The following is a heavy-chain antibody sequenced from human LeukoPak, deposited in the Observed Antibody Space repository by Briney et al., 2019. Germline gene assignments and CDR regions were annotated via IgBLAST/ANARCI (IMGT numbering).Heavy chain of an antibody. CDR1: GYTFTSYY. CDR3: ARALYSGSYYHWFDP. J-gene: IGHJ5*02. V-gene: IGHV1-46*01. CDR2: INPRGGST. Sequence: ASVKVSCKASGYTFTSYYMHWVRQAPGQGLEWMGIINPRGGSTSYAQKFQGRVTMTRDTSTSTVYMELSSLRSEDTAVYYCARALYSGSYYHWFDPWGQGTLVTVSS. D-gene: IGHD1-26*01.